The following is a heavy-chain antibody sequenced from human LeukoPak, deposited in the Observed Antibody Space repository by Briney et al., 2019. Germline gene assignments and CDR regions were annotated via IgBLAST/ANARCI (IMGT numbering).Heavy chain of an antibody. Sequence: GGSLRLSCAASGLTFSSYGMHWVRQAPGKGLEWVAVIWYDGSNKYYADSVKGRFTISRDNSKNTLYLQMNSLRAEDTAVYYCARKYSSGWFSDYWGQGTLVTVSS. D-gene: IGHD6-19*01. CDR1: GLTFSSYG. CDR2: IWYDGSNK. V-gene: IGHV3-33*01. J-gene: IGHJ4*02. CDR3: ARKYSSGWFSDY.